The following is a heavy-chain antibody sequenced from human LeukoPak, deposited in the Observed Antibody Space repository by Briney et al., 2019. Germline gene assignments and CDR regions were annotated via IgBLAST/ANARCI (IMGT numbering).Heavy chain of an antibody. CDR3: ARGGSGYCSSTSCYYYYYYGMDV. D-gene: IGHD2-2*01. CDR2: IYSGGST. CDR1: GFTVSSNY. J-gene: IGHJ6*02. Sequence: GGSLRLSCAASGFTVSSNYMSWVRQAPGKGLEGGSVIYSGGSTYYADSVKGRFTISRGNSKNTLYLQMNSLRAEDTAVYYCARGGSGYCSSTSCYYYYYYGMDVWGQGTTVTVSS. V-gene: IGHV3-66*01.